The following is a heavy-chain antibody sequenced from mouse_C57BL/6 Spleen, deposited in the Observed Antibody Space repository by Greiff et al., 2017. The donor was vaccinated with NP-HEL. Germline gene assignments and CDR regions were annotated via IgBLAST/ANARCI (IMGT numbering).Heavy chain of an antibody. D-gene: IGHD1-1*01. J-gene: IGHJ2*01. CDR2: IYPGSGST. V-gene: IGHV1-55*01. Sequence: VQLQQPGAELVKPGASVKMSCKASGYTFTSYWITWVKQRPGQGLEWIGDIYPGSGSTNYNEKFKSKATLTVDTSSSTAYMQLSSLTSEDSAVYYCARSLRYYYGSSPWYFDYWGQGTTLTVSS. CDR1: GYTFTSYW. CDR3: ARSLRYYYGSSPWYFDY.